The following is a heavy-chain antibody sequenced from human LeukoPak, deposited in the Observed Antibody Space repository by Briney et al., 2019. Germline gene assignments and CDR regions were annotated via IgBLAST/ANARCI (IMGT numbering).Heavy chain of an antibody. V-gene: IGHV4-59*12. CDR3: ARAAVQMNFWSSYQSHPFDY. Sequence: SETLSLTCTVSGGSISSDYWSWIRQPPGKGLEWIGYIYHSGSTYYNPSLKSRVTISVDRSKNQFSLKLSSVTAADTAVYYCARAAVQMNFWSSYQSHPFDYWGQGTLVTVSS. CDR1: GGSISSDY. CDR2: IYHSGST. D-gene: IGHD3-3*01. J-gene: IGHJ4*02.